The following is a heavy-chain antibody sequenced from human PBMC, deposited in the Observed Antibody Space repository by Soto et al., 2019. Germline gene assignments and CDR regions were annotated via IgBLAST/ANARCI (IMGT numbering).Heavy chain of an antibody. CDR2: ISYEGSNK. J-gene: IGHJ6*02. Sequence: GGSLRLSCAASGFTFSSYGMHWVRQAPGKGLEWVAVISYEGSNKYYADSVKGRFTISRDNSKNTLYLQMNSLRAEDTAVYYCAKTHKTSYYYYGMDVWGQGTTVTVSS. CDR3: AKTHKTSYYYYGMDV. V-gene: IGHV3-30*18. CDR1: GFTFSSYG.